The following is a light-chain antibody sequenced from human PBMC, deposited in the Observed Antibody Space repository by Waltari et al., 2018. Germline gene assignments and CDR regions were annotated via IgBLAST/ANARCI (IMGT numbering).Light chain of an antibody. CDR2: EVF. V-gene: IGLV2-23*02. CDR1: TSDVGSYDL. J-gene: IGLJ1*01. Sequence: QSALTQPASVSGTPGQSITISCSGTTSDVGSYDLVSWYQQHPGEAPKLLMCEVFKRPPDMFSRFSGAKSGSTASLTIAGLQPEDEADYYCCSYAGRGTYVCGSGTKVTVL. CDR3: CSYAGRGTYV.